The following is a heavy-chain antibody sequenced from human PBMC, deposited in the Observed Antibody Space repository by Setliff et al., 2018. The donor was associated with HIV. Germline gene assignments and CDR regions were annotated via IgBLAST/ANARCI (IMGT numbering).Heavy chain of an antibody. D-gene: IGHD6-19*01. CDR2: ISSSSRSK. Sequence: GGSLRLSCAVSGFNFRGYNMNWVRQAPGKGLEYVSAISSSSRSKYYADSVKGRFTISRDNSKNTLYLQMNSLRAEDTAVYYCAGESSIAVAEYFQHWGQGTLVTVSS. J-gene: IGHJ1*01. CDR1: GFNFRGYN. V-gene: IGHV3-64*04. CDR3: AGESSIAVAEYFQH.